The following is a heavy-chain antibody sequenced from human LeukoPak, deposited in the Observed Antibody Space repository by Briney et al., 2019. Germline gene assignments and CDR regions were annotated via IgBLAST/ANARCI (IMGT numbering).Heavy chain of an antibody. Sequence: GGSLRLSCAASGFIVNKLYMNWVRQAPEKGLEWVSIIYRSGDTYYGDSVKGRFTISRDSSKNTLHLQMNSLRVEDTAIYYCAGAEYYGSSIDYWGQGTLVTVSS. J-gene: IGHJ4*02. CDR1: GFIVNKLY. V-gene: IGHV3-53*01. D-gene: IGHD3-16*01. CDR3: AGAEYYGSSIDY. CDR2: IYRSGDT.